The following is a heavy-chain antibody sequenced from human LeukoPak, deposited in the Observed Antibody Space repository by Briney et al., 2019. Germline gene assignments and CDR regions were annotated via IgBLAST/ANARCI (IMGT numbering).Heavy chain of an antibody. V-gene: IGHV1-69*13. D-gene: IGHD1/OR15-1a*01. J-gene: IGHJ2*01. CDR1: GYTFNSYG. CDR3: AKSGNNQRYFDL. CDR2: IIPIFGTA. Sequence: ASVKVSCKASGYTFNSYGISWVRQAPGQGLEWMGGIIPIFGTANHAQKFQGRVTITADESTSTAYMELSSLGSEDTAVYYCAKSGNNQRYFDLWGRGTLVTVSS.